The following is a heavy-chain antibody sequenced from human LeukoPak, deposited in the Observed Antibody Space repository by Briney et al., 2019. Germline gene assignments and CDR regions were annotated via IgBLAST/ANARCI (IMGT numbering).Heavy chain of an antibody. Sequence: SQTLSLTCAISGDSVSSNSAAWNWIRQSPSRGLEWLGRIYYRSKWYNDYAVSVKSRITINPDTSKNQFSLQLNSLTPEDTAIYYCARHLPGENWYGSNWYGEGVLDYWGQGTLVTVSS. CDR2: IYYRSKWYN. J-gene: IGHJ4*02. V-gene: IGHV6-1*01. CDR3: ARHLPGENWYGSNWYGEGVLDY. CDR1: GDSVSSNSAA. D-gene: IGHD6-13*01.